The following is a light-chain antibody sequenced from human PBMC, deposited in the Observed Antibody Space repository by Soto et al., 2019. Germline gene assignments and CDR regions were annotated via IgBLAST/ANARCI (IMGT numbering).Light chain of an antibody. CDR2: GAS. V-gene: IGKV3-15*01. Sequence: EIVMTQSPATLSVSPGERATLSCRASQSVSSNLAWYQQKPGQAPRLLIYGASTRATGIPARFSGSGCGTEFTLTISSLQSEDFAIYFCQQYNNWPPDRTFGQGTKVEIK. CDR3: QQYNNWPPDRT. CDR1: QSVSSN. J-gene: IGKJ1*01.